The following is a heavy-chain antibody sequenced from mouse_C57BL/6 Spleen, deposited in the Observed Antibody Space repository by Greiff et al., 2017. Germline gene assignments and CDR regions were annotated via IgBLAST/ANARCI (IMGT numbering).Heavy chain of an antibody. CDR2: IYPGSGST. J-gene: IGHJ3*01. CDR3: ARDSSGVSY. D-gene: IGHD3-2*02. CDR1: GYTFTSYW. Sequence: QVHVKQSGAELVKPGASVKMSCKASGYTFTSYWITWVKQRPGQGLEWIGDIYPGSGSTNYNEKFKSKATLTVDTSSSTAYMQLSSLTSEDSAVYYCARDSSGVSYWGQGTLVTVSA. V-gene: IGHV1-55*01.